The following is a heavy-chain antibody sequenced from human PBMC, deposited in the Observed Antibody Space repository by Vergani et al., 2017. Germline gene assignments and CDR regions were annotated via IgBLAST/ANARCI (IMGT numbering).Heavy chain of an antibody. D-gene: IGHD3-22*01. V-gene: IGHV1-3*01. CDR3: ARRYYDSSGRAGYYGMDV. CDR2: INAGNGNT. J-gene: IGHJ6*02. Sequence: QVQLVQSGAEVKKPGASVKVSCKASGYTFTSYAMHWVRQAPGQRLECMGWINAGNGNTKYSQKFQGRVTITRDTSGSTAYMELSILRSEDTAVYYCARRYYDSSGRAGYYGMDVWGQGTTVTVSS. CDR1: GYTFTSYA.